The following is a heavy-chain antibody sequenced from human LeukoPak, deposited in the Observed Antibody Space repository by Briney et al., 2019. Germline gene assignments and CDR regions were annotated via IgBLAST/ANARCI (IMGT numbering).Heavy chain of an antibody. V-gene: IGHV1-18*01. CDR2: ISAYNGDT. D-gene: IGHD3-16*01. Sequence: ASVKVSCKASGYTFTTYGISWVRQAPGQGLEWMGRISAYNGDTSSAQNLQGRVTMTTDTSTSTAYMELRSLRSDDTALYYCAREAYGRFDYWGQGTQVTVSS. CDR1: GYTFTTYG. CDR3: AREAYGRFDY. J-gene: IGHJ4*02.